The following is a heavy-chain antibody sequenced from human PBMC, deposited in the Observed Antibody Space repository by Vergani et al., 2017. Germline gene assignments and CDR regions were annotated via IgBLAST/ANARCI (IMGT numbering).Heavy chain of an antibody. CDR1: GFTFSSYG. J-gene: IGHJ4*02. Sequence: QVQLVESGGGVVQPGRSLRLSCAASGFTFSSYGMHWVRQAPGKGLEWVAVISYDGSNKYYADSVKGRFTISRDNSKNTLYLQMNSLRAEDTAVYYCASHGWYSSGWYYPGYWGQGTLVTVSS. D-gene: IGHD6-19*01. CDR3: ASHGWYSSGWYYPGY. CDR2: ISYDGSNK. V-gene: IGHV3-30*03.